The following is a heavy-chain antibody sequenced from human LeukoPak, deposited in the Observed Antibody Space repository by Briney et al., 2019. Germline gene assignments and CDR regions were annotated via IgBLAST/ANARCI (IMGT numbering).Heavy chain of an antibody. CDR3: ATFNGYSSNFYKY. V-gene: IGHV3-15*05. Sequence: PGGPLRLSCAASGFTFSTYSMHWVRLAPGKGLEWVGRIQSKTDGGTTDYAAPVKGRFTISRDDSKNTLYLQMNSLKTEDTAVYYCATFNGYSSNFYKYWGQGTLVTVSS. D-gene: IGHD6-13*01. CDR2: IQSKTDGGTT. J-gene: IGHJ4*02. CDR1: GFTFSTYS.